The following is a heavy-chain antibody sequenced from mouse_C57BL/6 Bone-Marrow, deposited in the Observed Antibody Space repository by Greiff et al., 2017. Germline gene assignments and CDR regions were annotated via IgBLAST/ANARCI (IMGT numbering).Heavy chain of an antibody. D-gene: IGHD1-1*01. CDR3: ARFYGSSVY. CDR1: GYTFTSYW. Sequence: QVQLQQPGAELVRPGTSVKLSCKASGYTFTSYWMHWVKQRPGQGLEWIGVIDPSDSYTNYNQKLKGKATLTVDTSSSTAYMQLSSLTSEDSAVYYCARFYGSSVYCGQGTTLTVAS. V-gene: IGHV1-59*01. J-gene: IGHJ2*01. CDR2: IDPSDSYT.